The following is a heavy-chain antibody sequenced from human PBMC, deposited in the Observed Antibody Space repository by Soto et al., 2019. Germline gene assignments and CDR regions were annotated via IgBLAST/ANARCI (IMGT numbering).Heavy chain of an antibody. V-gene: IGHV3-11*01. CDR1: GFTFSDYY. CDR3: ARAQRGYSYGYYYYGMDV. D-gene: IGHD5-18*01. Sequence: GGSLRLSCAASGFTFSDYYMSWIRQAPGKGLEWVSYISSSGSTIYYADSVKGRFTISRDNAKNSLYLQMNSLRAEDTAVYYCARAQRGYSYGYYYYGMDVWGQGTTVTVSS. J-gene: IGHJ6*02. CDR2: ISSSGSTI.